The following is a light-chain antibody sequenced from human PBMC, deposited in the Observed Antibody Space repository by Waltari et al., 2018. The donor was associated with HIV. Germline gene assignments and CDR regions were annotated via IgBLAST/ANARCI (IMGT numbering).Light chain of an antibody. CDR1: GGHSNYA. V-gene: IGLV4-69*01. CDR3: QTLGAGILV. CDR2: LNRDGSH. Sequence: QLVLTQSPSASASLGASVKLTCTLRGGHSNYAIAWHQQQPEKGPRYLMKLNRDGSHSKGDGIPDRFSGSSSVPERYLTFSSLRSEDEGDYYGQTLGAGILVFGGGTKLTVL. J-gene: IGLJ3*02.